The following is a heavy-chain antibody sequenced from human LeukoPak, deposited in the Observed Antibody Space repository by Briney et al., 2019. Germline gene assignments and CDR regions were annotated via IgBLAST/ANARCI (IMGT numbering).Heavy chain of an antibody. CDR2: MNPNSGNT. D-gene: IGHD1-26*01. CDR1: GYTFTSYD. CDR3: ARDSILGATTLSPFDY. V-gene: IGHV1-8*01. Sequence: ASVKVSCKASGYTFTSYDINWVRQATGQGLEWMGWMNPNSGNTGYAQKFQGRVTMTRNTSISTAYMELSSLRSEDTAVYYCARDSILGATTLSPFDYWGQGTLVTVSS. J-gene: IGHJ4*02.